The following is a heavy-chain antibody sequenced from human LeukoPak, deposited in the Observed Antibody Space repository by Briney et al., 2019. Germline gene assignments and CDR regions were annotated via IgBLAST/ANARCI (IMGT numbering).Heavy chain of an antibody. CDR1: GGSISSSDYY. CDR2: IYHSGST. D-gene: IGHD4/OR15-4a*01. V-gene: IGHV4-30-2*01. J-gene: IGHJ5*02. CDR3: ARAPRSTINWFDP. Sequence: SETLSLTCTVSGGSISSSDYYWGWIRQPPGKGLEWIGYIYHSGSTYYNPSLKSRVTISVDRSKNQFSLKLSSVTAADTAVYCCARAPRSTINWFDPWGQGTLVTVSS.